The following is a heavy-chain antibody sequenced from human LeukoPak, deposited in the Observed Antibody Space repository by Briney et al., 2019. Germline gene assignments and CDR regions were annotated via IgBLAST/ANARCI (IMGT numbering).Heavy chain of an antibody. Sequence: PSETLSLTCTVSGGSINSYCWSWVRQPPGKGLEWVGYIYYSGSTTYNPSLKSRVTLSVDTSQNQFSLKLSSVTAADTAVYYCARDFRASGSLDYWGQGTLVTVSS. D-gene: IGHD1-26*01. J-gene: IGHJ4*02. V-gene: IGHV4-59*01. CDR3: ARDFRASGSLDY. CDR1: GGSINSYC. CDR2: IYYSGST.